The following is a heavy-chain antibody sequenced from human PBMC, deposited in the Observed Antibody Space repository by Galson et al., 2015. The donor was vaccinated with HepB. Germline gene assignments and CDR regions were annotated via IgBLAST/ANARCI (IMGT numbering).Heavy chain of an antibody. V-gene: IGHV3-23*01. D-gene: IGHD6-19*01. CDR2: ISGSGGST. J-gene: IGHJ4*02. CDR3: AKGESLYSSGWYGPPGVDY. CDR1: GFTFSSYA. Sequence: SLRLSCAASGFTFSSYAMSWVRQAPGKGLEWVSAISGSGGSTYYADSVKGQFTISRDNSKNTLYLQMNSLRAEDTALYYCAKGESLYSSGWYGPPGVDYWGQGTLVTVSS.